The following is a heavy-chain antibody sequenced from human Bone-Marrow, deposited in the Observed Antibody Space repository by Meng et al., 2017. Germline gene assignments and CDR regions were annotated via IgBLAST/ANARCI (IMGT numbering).Heavy chain of an antibody. D-gene: IGHD3-10*01. V-gene: IGHV1-18*01. CDR2: ISAYNGST. CDR3: ARGIMWFGASLPHFDY. CDR1: GYTFTSYG. Sequence: ASVKVSCKASGYTFTSYGISWLRQAPGQGLEWMGWISAYNGSTNYAQKLQGRVTMTTDTSTSTAYMELRSLRSDDTAVYYCARGIMWFGASLPHFDYWGQGTLVTVSS. J-gene: IGHJ4*02.